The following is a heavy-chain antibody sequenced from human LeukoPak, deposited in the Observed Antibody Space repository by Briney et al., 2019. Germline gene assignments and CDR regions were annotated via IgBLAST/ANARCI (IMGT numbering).Heavy chain of an antibody. J-gene: IGHJ4*02. V-gene: IGHV1-24*01. CDR2: FDPEEGVT. CDR1: VYTLTPLS. D-gene: IGHD3-10*01. Sequence: ASVKVSCKVSVYTLTPLSMHWVRQAPGKEVEWRGGFDPEEGVTIYAQKFQGRVTMSEDTSTATAYMWLSSRRSQDTRACFSATVYYYGSGSYYNPLDYWGQGTPVTVSS. CDR3: ATVYYYGSGSYYNPLDY.